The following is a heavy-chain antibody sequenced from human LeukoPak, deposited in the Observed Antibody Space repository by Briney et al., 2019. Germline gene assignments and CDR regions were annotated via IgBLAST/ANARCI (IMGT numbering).Heavy chain of an antibody. J-gene: IGHJ4*02. Sequence: PGGSLRLSRTASGFTFDDYGMSWVRQAPGKGLEWVSGINWNGGSTGYADSVKGRFTISRDNAKNFLYLQMNSLRAEDTALYYCARGYGSGSYTIFDYWGQGTLVTVSS. CDR1: GFTFDDYG. D-gene: IGHD3-10*01. CDR3: ARGYGSGSYTIFDY. CDR2: INWNGGST. V-gene: IGHV3-20*04.